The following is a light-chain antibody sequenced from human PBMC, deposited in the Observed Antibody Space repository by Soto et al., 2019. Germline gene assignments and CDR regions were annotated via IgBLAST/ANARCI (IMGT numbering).Light chain of an antibody. J-gene: IGKJ2*02. V-gene: IGKV3-20*01. Sequence: EIVLTQSPGTLSLSPGERATLSCKANQNVNSAYLAWYQQKPGQAPRLLIYGASSRATGIPDRFSGSGSGTDFTLTISGLEPEDFAVYYCQQYGGSHGGTFGQGTKLEVK. CDR1: QNVNSAY. CDR2: GAS. CDR3: QQYGGSHGGT.